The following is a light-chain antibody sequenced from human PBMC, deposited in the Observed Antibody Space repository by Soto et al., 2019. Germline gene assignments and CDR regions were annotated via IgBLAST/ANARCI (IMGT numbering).Light chain of an antibody. CDR3: LLSYNGPYV. J-gene: IGLJ1*01. CDR2: DTT. CDR1: TGAVTSGHY. V-gene: IGLV7-46*01. Sequence: QAVVTQESSLTVSPGGTVTLTCGSSTGAVTSGHYPYWFQQKPGQAPRTLIYDTTNRHSWTPARFSGSLLGGKAALTLSGAQPEDGAEYYCLLSYNGPYVFGTGTKVTVL.